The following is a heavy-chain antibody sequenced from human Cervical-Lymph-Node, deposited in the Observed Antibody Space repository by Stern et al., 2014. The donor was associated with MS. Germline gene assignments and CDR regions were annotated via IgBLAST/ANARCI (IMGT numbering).Heavy chain of an antibody. CDR3: ARLRGYNVLTGYLDY. CDR2: IIPSGDTT. CDR1: GYTFTNYY. J-gene: IGHJ4*02. D-gene: IGHD3-9*01. Sequence: QVQLGKFGAEVKKPGASVKFSCRASGYTFTNYYMHWLRQAPGQGFEWIGMIIPSGDTTSYAQTFEGRVTMTSDTSTSTVNMELSSLTSGDTAVYYCARLRGYNVLTGYLDYWGQGTLVTVSS. V-gene: IGHV1-46*01.